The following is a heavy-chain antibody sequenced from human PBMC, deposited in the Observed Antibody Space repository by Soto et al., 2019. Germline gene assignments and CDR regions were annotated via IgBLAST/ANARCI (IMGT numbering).Heavy chain of an antibody. J-gene: IGHJ4*02. Sequence: SETLSLTCTVSGGSISRCDYYWSWIRQPPGKGLEWIGYIYYSGSTYYNPSLKSRVTISVDTSKNQFSLKLSSVTAADTAVYYCGREARPTLTAARQDYWGQGTLVTVSS. D-gene: IGHD6-6*01. V-gene: IGHV4-30-4*01. CDR1: GGSISRCDYY. CDR3: GREARPTLTAARQDY. CDR2: IYYSGST.